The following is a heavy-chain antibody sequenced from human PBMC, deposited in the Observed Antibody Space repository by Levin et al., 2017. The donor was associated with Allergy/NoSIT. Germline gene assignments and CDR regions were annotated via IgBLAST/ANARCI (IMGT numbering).Heavy chain of an antibody. Sequence: ETLSLTCAASGFTFSSYAMSWVRQAPGKGLEWVSAISGSGGSTYYADSVKGRFTISRDNSKNTLYLQMNSLRAEDTAVYYCAKDHLGDYGSGSYYRFDYWGQGTLVTVSS. D-gene: IGHD3-10*01. CDR3: AKDHLGDYGSGSYYRFDY. V-gene: IGHV3-23*01. CDR2: ISGSGGST. CDR1: GFTFSSYA. J-gene: IGHJ4*02.